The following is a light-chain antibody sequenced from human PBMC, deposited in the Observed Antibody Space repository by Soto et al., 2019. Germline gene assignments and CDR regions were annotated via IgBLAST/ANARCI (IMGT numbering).Light chain of an antibody. CDR2: AAS. J-gene: IGKJ2*01. Sequence: IQVTQFPSSLSASVGDRVTITCRASQAIGNYLAWYQQKPGKVPKLLIYAASSLQSGVPSRFSGSGSGTDFTLTISSLQPEDFATYYCLQDYNYPYTFGQGTKLEIK. V-gene: IGKV1-6*01. CDR3: LQDYNYPYT. CDR1: QAIGNY.